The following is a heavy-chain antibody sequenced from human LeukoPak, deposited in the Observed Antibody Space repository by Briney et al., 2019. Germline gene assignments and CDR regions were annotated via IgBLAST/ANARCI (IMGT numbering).Heavy chain of an antibody. CDR1: KFTFSNYE. CDR3: ARDVYSSSWYSWFDP. D-gene: IGHD6-13*01. V-gene: IGHV3-48*03. Sequence: GGSLRLSCAASKFTFSNYEMNWVRQAPGKGLEWVSYISSSGSTIYYADSVKGRFTISRDNAKNSLYLQMNSLRAEDTAVYYCARDVYSSSWYSWFDPWGQGTLVTVSS. CDR2: ISSSGSTI. J-gene: IGHJ5*02.